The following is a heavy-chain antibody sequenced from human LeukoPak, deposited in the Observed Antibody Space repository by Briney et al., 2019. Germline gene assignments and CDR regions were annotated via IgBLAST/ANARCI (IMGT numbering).Heavy chain of an antibody. CDR2: IYYSGNT. Sequence: TTSETLSLTCTVSGGSISNYYWNWIRQPPGKGLECIGYIYYSGNTNYNPSLKSRVTISVDTSKSQFSLKLNSVTAADTAVYYCARWVRSSEAYYFDYWGQGTLVTVSS. V-gene: IGHV4-59*08. CDR3: ARWVRSSEAYYFDY. CDR1: GGSISNYY. D-gene: IGHD6-25*01. J-gene: IGHJ4*02.